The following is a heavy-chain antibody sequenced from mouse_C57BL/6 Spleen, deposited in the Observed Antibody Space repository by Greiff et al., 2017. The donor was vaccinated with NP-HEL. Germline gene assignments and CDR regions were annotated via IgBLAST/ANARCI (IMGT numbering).Heavy chain of an antibody. J-gene: IGHJ4*01. Sequence: QVQLQQPGTELVKPGASVKLSCKASGYTFTSYWMHWVKQRPGQGLEWIGNINPSNGGPNYNEKLKSKATLTVDKSSSTAYMQLISLTSEDSAVYYCASNPLYYYAMDYWGQGTSVTVSS. CDR1: GYTFTSYW. CDR3: ASNPLYYYAMDY. CDR2: INPSNGGP. D-gene: IGHD6-1*01. V-gene: IGHV1-53*01.